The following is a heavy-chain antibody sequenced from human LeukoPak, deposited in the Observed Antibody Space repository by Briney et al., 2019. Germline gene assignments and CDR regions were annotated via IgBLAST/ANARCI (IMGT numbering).Heavy chain of an antibody. CDR3: ARRFPRHLYYFDY. CDR2: INHSGST. D-gene: IGHD3-10*01. CDR1: GGSFSGYY. Sequence: SETLSLTCAVYGGSFSGYYWSWIRQPPGKGMEWIGEINHSGSTNYNPSLKSRVTISVDTSKNQFSLKLSSVSAADTAVYYCARRFPRHLYYFDYWGQGTLVTVSS. J-gene: IGHJ4*02. V-gene: IGHV4-34*01.